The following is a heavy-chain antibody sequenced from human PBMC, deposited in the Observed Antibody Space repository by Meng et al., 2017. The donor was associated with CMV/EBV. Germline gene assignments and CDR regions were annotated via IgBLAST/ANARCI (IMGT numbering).Heavy chain of an antibody. V-gene: IGHV1-2*02. CDR1: GYTFTGYY. CDR3: ARVGDCGGDCYADSYWYFDL. Sequence: ASVKVSCKASGYTFTGYYMSWVRQAPGQGLEWMGWINPNSGGTNSAQKFQGRVTMTRDTSISTAYMELSRLRSDDTAVYYCARVGDCGGDCYADSYWYFDLWGRGTLVTSPQ. CDR2: INPNSGGT. J-gene: IGHJ2*01. D-gene: IGHD2-21*01.